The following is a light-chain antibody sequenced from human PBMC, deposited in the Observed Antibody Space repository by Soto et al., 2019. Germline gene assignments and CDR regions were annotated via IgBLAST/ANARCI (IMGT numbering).Light chain of an antibody. CDR2: AAS. V-gene: IGKV1-39*01. Sequence: DIQITLSPSTLSASVGDKVTITCRASQSISTYLNWYQQKPGKAPKLLXYAASSFQSGVPSRFSSSGSGTDFTLTITSLQPEDFATYYCQQSYSTPRSFGQGTRLEIK. CDR1: QSISTY. CDR3: QQSYSTPRS. J-gene: IGKJ5*01.